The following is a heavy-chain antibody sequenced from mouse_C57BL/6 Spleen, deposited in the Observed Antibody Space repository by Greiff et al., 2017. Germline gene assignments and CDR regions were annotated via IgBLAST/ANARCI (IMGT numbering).Heavy chain of an antibody. D-gene: IGHD1-1*01. J-gene: IGHJ2*01. V-gene: IGHV8-8*01. CDR2: IWWDDDK. Sequence: QVQLKESGPGILQPSQTLSLTCSFSGFSLSTFGMGVGWIRQPSGKGLEWLAHIWWDDDKYYNPALKSRLTISKDTSTNQVFHQIANVDTADTATYYCARSTTVVATGYFDYWGQGTTLTVSS. CDR1: GFSLSTFGMG. CDR3: ARSTTVVATGYFDY.